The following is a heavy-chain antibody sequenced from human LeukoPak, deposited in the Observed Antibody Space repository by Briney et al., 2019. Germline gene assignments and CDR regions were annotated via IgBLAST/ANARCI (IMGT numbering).Heavy chain of an antibody. CDR3: ARAGLPVGNWFDP. Sequence: SETLSLTCTVSGGSISSSSYYWGWIRQPPGKGLEWIGSIYYSGSTYYNPSLKSRVTISVDTSKNQFSLKLSSVTAADTAVYYCARAGLPVGNWFDPWGQGTLVTVSS. D-gene: IGHD4-23*01. CDR1: GGSISSSSYY. V-gene: IGHV4-39*07. CDR2: IYYSGST. J-gene: IGHJ5*02.